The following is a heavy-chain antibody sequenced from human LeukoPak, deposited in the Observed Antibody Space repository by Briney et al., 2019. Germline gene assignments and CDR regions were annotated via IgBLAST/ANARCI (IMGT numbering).Heavy chain of an antibody. J-gene: IGHJ4*02. D-gene: IGHD2-2*01. CDR1: GGTFSSYA. CDR2: IIPIFGTA. V-gene: IGHV1-69*13. CDR3: ARTARYCSSTSCSHYFDY. Sequence: SVKVSCKASGGTFSSYAISWVRQAPGQRLEWMGGIIPIFGTANYAQKFQGRVTITADESTSTAYMELSSLRSEDTAVYYCARTARYCSSTSCSHYFDYWGQGTLVTVSS.